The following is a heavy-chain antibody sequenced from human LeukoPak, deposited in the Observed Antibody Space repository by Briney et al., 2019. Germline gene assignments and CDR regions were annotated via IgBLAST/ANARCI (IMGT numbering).Heavy chain of an antibody. CDR3: AKDLGYPGTYYYYMDV. CDR1: GFTFSSYA. CDR2: ISGSGGST. Sequence: GGSLRLSCAASGFTFSSYAMSWVRQAPGKGLEWVSAISGSGGSTYYADSVKGRFTISRDNSKNTLYLQMNSLRAEDTAVYYCAKDLGYPGTYYYYMDVWGKGTTVTISS. V-gene: IGHV3-23*01. D-gene: IGHD6-13*01. J-gene: IGHJ6*03.